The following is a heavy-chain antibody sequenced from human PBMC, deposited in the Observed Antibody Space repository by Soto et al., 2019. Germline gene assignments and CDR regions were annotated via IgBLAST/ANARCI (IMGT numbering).Heavy chain of an antibody. CDR2: ISAYNGNT. CDR1: GYTFTSYG. Sequence: ASVNVACKASGYTFTSYGISWVRQAPGQRLEWMGWISAYNGNTNYAQKLQGRVTTTTDTSTSTAYMELRSLRSDDTAVYYCAKSVDSSGYYYGAFDICCQGTMVTVSS. D-gene: IGHD3-22*01. V-gene: IGHV1-18*01. J-gene: IGHJ3*02. CDR3: AKSVDSSGYYYGAFDI.